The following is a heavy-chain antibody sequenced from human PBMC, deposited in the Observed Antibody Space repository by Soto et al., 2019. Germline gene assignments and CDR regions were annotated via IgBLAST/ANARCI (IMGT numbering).Heavy chain of an antibody. D-gene: IGHD6-19*01. Sequence: QLQLQESGPGLVKPSETLSLTCSVSGDPISKLYWGWIRQPPGKGLEWIGDFSFGGSTNYNPSPQSRLTSSVDTSNNPFSLRLTSVTAADTAVYYCARVSSGWYRDFRFWGQGSLVIVSS. CDR1: GDPISKLY. CDR3: ARVSSGWYRDFRF. V-gene: IGHV4-59*01. J-gene: IGHJ4*02. CDR2: FSFGGST.